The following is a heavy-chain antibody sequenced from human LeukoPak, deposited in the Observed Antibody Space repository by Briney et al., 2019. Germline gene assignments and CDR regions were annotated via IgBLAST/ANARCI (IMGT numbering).Heavy chain of an antibody. CDR1: GFTFSSHG. CDR2: ITSDGGST. D-gene: IGHD6-19*01. CDR3: ARVAVWLGDAFDI. J-gene: IGHJ3*02. V-gene: IGHV3-64*01. Sequence: GGSLRLSCVASGFTFSSHGMHWVRQAPRKGLEYVSAITSDGGSTFYANSVKGRFTISRDNSKNTVYLQMGSLRAEDLAVYYCARVAVWLGDAFDIWGQGTMVTVSS.